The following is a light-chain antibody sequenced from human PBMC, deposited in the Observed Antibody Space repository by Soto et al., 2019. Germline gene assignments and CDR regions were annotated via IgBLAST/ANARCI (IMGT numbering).Light chain of an antibody. V-gene: IGLV2-8*01. CDR2: EVT. CDR1: SSDVGAYNY. CDR3: CSRSGDITYI. Sequence: QSVMTQPPSASGSPGQLVTIPCTGTSSDVGAYNYVSWYQQHPDKAPKLKIYEVTKRPPGVPDRFSGSKSGNTASLTVAGVQAEDEAASFCCSRSGDITYILGTGTQLSVL. J-gene: IGLJ1*01.